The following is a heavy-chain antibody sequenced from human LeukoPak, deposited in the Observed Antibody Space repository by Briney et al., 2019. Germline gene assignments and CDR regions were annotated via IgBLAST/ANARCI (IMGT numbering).Heavy chain of an antibody. CDR2: ISYEGNIK. J-gene: IGHJ4*02. V-gene: IGHV3-30-3*01. D-gene: IGHD3-9*01. CDR3: ARTYNDILTGCLDY. Sequence: SGGSLRLSCAASGFTFSSYAMHWVRQAPGKGLEWVAIISYEGNIKDYADSVRGRFTISRDNSKNTLYLQMNSLRAEDTAVYYCARTYNDILTGCLDYWGQGTLVTVSS. CDR1: GFTFSSYA.